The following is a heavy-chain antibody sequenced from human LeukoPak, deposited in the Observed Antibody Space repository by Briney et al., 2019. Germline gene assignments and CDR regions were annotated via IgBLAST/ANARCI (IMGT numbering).Heavy chain of an antibody. CDR1: GYTFTSYA. CDR2: INPSGGST. Sequence: ASVKVSCKASGYTFTSYAMNWVRQAPGQGLEWMGIINPSGGSTSYAQKFQGRVTMTRDMSTSTVYMELSSLRSEDTAVYYCARGGTVYYYYMDVWGKGTTVTVSS. J-gene: IGHJ6*03. D-gene: IGHD1-1*01. V-gene: IGHV1-46*01. CDR3: ARGGTVYYYYMDV.